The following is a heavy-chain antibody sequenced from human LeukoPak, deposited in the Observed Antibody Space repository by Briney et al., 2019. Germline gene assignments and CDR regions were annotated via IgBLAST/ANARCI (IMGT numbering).Heavy chain of an antibody. Sequence: XSXXXXYYXGXXXQXXXXGXXXXGSIYHSGSTYYNPSLKSRVTISVDTSKNQFSLKLSSVTAADTAVYYCASEPYYDYVWGSYPVWGQGTLVTVSS. CDR2: IYHSGST. CDR1: XSXXXXYY. D-gene: IGHD3-16*02. J-gene: IGHJ4*02. CDR3: ASEPYYDYVWGSYPV. V-gene: IGHV4-38-2*02.